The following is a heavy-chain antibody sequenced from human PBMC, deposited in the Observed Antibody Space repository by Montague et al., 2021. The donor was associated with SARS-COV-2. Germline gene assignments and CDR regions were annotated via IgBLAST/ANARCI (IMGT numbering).Heavy chain of an antibody. Sequence: SETLSLTCAVYGGSFSGYYWSWIRQPPEKGLEWIGEINQSGRTNNNPSLKSRVIISVDTSKNQFSLKLSSVTAADTAVYYCARRGNSVWGGTVSADLDYWGQGILVIVSS. D-gene: IGHD3-16*01. CDR1: GGSFSGYY. CDR2: INQSGRT. V-gene: IGHV4-34*01. J-gene: IGHJ4*02. CDR3: ARRGNSVWGGTVSADLDY.